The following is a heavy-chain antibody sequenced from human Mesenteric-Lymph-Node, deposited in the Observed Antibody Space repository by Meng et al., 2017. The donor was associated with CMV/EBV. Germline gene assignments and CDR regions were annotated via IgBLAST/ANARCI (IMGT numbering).Heavy chain of an antibody. CDR2: ISSGSGRT. J-gene: IGHJ6*02. CDR1: GLTFSDYA. V-gene: IGHV3-23*01. CDR3: AKDEAATTVLKATYGMDI. Sequence: GESLKISCAASGLTFSDYAMSWVRQAPGKGLEWVSSISSGSGRTYYRDSAKGRFTISRDDSENTVHLQMNSLRAEDTAVYYCAKDEAATTVLKATYGMDIWGQGTTVTVSS. D-gene: IGHD4-11*01.